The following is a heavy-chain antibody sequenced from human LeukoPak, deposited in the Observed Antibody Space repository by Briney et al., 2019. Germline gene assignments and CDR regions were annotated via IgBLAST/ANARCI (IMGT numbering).Heavy chain of an antibody. CDR2: IYYSGST. D-gene: IGHD6-19*01. Sequence: PSETLSLTCTVSGGSISSYYWSWIRQPPGKGLEWIGYIYYSGSTNYNPSLKSRVTISVDTSKNQLSLKLSSVTAADTAVYYCARVGSSGWYWSERPGGDAFDIWGQGTMVTVSS. CDR3: ARVGSSGWYWSERPGGDAFDI. V-gene: IGHV4-59*01. CDR1: GGSISSYY. J-gene: IGHJ3*02.